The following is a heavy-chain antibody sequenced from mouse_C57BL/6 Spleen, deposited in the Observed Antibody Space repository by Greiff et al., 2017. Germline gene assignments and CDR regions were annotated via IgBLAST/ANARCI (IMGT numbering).Heavy chain of an antibody. CDR3: AREGGVGYGASYTMDY. J-gene: IGHJ4*01. D-gene: IGHD2-2*01. CDR1: GYTFTSYW. Sequence: VQLQQPGAELVRPGTSVKLSCKASGYTFTSYWMHWVKQRPGQGLEWIGVIDPSDSYTNYKQKFKGKSTLTVDTSYSTAYMQLSSLSSEDSAVYYCAREGGVGYGASYTMDYWGQGTSFTVSS. CDR2: IDPSDSYT. V-gene: IGHV1-59*01.